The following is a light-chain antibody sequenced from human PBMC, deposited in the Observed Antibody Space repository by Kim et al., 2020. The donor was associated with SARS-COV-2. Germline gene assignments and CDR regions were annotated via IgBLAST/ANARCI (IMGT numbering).Light chain of an antibody. CDR1: NGSVTSGHY. Sequence: PGGTVTLTCGSSNGSVTSGHYPYWFQQKPGQAPRTLIYDVNNKHSWTPARFSGSLLGGKAALTLSGAQPEDEADYYCMLFHDFTRMFGGGTKLTVL. CDR2: DVN. CDR3: MLFHDFTRM. J-gene: IGLJ3*02. V-gene: IGLV7-46*01.